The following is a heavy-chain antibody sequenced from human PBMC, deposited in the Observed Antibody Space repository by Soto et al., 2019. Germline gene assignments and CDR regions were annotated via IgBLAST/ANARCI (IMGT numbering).Heavy chain of an antibody. D-gene: IGHD3-10*01. Sequence: QVQLVQSGAEVKKPGASVKVSCKASGYTFTSHGISWVRQAPGQGPEWMGWISASNGDTNYAQKFQGRLTVTTDTSTSTGYMERRSVRSEDTAVYYCARMVRGSNIDNYHYMDVWGTGTTVTGSS. J-gene: IGHJ6*03. CDR1: GYTFTSHG. V-gene: IGHV1-18*01. CDR2: ISASNGDT. CDR3: ARMVRGSNIDNYHYMDV.